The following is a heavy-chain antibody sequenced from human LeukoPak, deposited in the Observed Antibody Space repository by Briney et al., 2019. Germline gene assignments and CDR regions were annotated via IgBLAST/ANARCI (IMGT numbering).Heavy chain of an antibody. CDR2: IYYSGST. CDR3: ARTYYDFWSGYHNWYFDL. CDR1: GGSISSGDYY. D-gene: IGHD3-3*01. V-gene: IGHV4-30-4*01. Sequence: SETLSLTCTVSGGSISSGDYYWSWIRQPPGKGLEWIGYIYYSGSTYYNPSLKSRVTISVDTSKNQFSLKLSSVTAADTAVYYCARTYYDFWSGYHNWYFDLWGRGTLVTVSS. J-gene: IGHJ2*01.